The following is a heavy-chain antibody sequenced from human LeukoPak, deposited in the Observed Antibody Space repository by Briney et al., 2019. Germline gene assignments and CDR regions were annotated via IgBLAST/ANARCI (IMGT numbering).Heavy chain of an antibody. J-gene: IGHJ4*02. D-gene: IGHD2-15*01. CDR3: VRCSGSNCYGTNYFEH. CDR1: GYAFTSHA. Sequence: GASVKVSCKTSGYAFTSHAFTWVRQVPGRGLEWLGWISSSNGNTNYGRNVRGRVTMTTDASMSTAYMELRNLRSDDTAIYYCVRCSGSNCYGTNYFEHWGRGTLVSVSS. CDR2: ISSSNGNT. V-gene: IGHV1-18*04.